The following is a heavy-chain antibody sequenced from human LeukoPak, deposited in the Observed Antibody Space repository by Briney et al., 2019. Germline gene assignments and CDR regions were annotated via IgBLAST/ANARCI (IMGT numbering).Heavy chain of an antibody. V-gene: IGHV4-34*01. CDR2: INHSGGT. CDR3: ARTHGDYAETHYFDY. D-gene: IGHD4-17*01. CDR1: GGSFSGYY. J-gene: IGHJ4*02. Sequence: PSETLSLTCAVYGGSFSGYYWSWIRQPPGKGLEWIGEINHSGGTNYNPSLKSRVTISVDTSKNQFSLKLSSVTAADTAVYYCARTHGDYAETHYFDYWGQGTLVTVSS.